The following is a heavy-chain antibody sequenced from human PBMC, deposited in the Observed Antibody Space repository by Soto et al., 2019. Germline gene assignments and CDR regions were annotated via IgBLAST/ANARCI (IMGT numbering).Heavy chain of an antibody. CDR3: ARDLGYCSSTSCYEYYYYYGMDV. J-gene: IGHJ6*02. CDR1: GGTFSSYT. D-gene: IGHD2-2*01. V-gene: IGHV1-69*04. CDR2: IIPILGIA. Sequence: SVKVSCKASGGTFSSYTISWVRQAPGQGLEWMGRIIPILGIANYAQKFQGRVTITADKSTSTAYMELSSLRSEDTAVYYCARDLGYCSSTSCYEYYYYYGMDVWGQGTTVTVSS.